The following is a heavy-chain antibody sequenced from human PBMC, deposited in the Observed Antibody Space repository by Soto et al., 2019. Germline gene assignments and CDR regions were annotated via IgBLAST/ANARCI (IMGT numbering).Heavy chain of an antibody. CDR1: GFTFRRYA. CDR3: AKPSSGWTSFQH. CDR2: ISGSGGTT. V-gene: IGHV3-23*01. D-gene: IGHD6-19*01. J-gene: IGHJ1*01. Sequence: EVQLLQSGGGLVQPGGSLRLSCAASGFTFRRYAMSWVRQAPGKGLEWVSGISGSGGTTYYADSVKGRFTISRDQSKNTLYLQMNSLRAEDTAVYYCAKPSSGWTSFQHWGQGTLVTVSS.